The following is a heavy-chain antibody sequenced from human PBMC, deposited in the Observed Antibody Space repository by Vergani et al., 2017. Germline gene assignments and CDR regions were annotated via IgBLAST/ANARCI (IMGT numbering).Heavy chain of an antibody. J-gene: IGHJ6*02. Sequence: QVQLVQSGAEVKKPGSSVKVSCKASGGTFSSYAISWVRQAPGQGLEWMGRIIPIFGTANYAQKFQGRVTITADESTSTAYMELRSLRSEDTAVYYCARGVVTAIPNGYYYYGMDVWGQGTTVTVSS. CDR3: ARGVVTAIPNGYYYYGMDV. V-gene: IGHV1-69*18. CDR2: IIPIFGTA. D-gene: IGHD2-21*02. CDR1: GGTFSSYA.